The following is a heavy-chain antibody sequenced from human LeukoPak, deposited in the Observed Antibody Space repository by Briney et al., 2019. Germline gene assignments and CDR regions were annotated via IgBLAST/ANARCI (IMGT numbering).Heavy chain of an antibody. CDR2: ISWNSGSI. V-gene: IGHV3-9*01. D-gene: IGHD6-19*01. CDR1: GFTFDDYA. Sequence: GGSLRLSCAASGFTFDDYAMHWVRQAPGKGLEWVSGISWNSGSIGYADSVKGRFTISRANAKNSLYLQMNSLRAEDTALYYCAKASSGWYGWFDPWGQGTLVTVSS. J-gene: IGHJ5*02. CDR3: AKASSGWYGWFDP.